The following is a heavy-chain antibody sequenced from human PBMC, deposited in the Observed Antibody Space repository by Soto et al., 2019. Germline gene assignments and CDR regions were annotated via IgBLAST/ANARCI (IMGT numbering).Heavy chain of an antibody. CDR1: GFTVDDYA. CDR2: ISWNSETI. CDR3: AKDMKWGGMTTIHYFDS. D-gene: IGHD4-17*01. Sequence: EVQLVESGGGLVQPGRSLRLSCAASGFTVDDYAMHWVRQAPGKGLEWVSGISWNSETIDYADSVKGRFTISRDNAXSXXVLQMNSLRPDDTALYYCAKDMKWGGMTTIHYFDSWGQGTLVTVSS. V-gene: IGHV3-9*01. J-gene: IGHJ4*02.